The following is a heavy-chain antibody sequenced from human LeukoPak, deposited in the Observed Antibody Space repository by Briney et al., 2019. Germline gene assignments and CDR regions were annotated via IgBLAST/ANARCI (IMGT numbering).Heavy chain of an antibody. Sequence: PSETLSLTCAVSGWSVTSGYYWGWVRQPPGKGLEWIGSIWHSGTTHYNPSLKSRVTISLDTSKNQFFLNLTSVTAADTAMYYCARHYSSSTCYSPFGDWGQGTLVTVSS. CDR3: ARHYSSSTCYSPFGD. D-gene: IGHD2-2*02. CDR1: GWSVTSGYY. CDR2: IWHSGTT. V-gene: IGHV4-38-2*01. J-gene: IGHJ4*02.